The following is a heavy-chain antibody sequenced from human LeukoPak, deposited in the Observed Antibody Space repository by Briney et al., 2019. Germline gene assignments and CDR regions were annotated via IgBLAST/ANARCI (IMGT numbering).Heavy chain of an antibody. Sequence: SETLSLTCTVSGGSISSYYWSWIRQPAGKGLEWIGRMYTRGSTNYNPSLKSRVTMSVDTSKNQFSLRLSSVTAADTAVYYCASVEYSSSWYGWFDPWGQGTLVTVSS. CDR1: GGSISSYY. CDR3: ASVEYSSSWYGWFDP. V-gene: IGHV4-4*07. J-gene: IGHJ5*02. CDR2: MYTRGST. D-gene: IGHD6-13*01.